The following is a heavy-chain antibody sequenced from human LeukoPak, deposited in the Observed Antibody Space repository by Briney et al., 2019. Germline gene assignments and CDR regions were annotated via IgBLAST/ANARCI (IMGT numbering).Heavy chain of an antibody. J-gene: IGHJ5*02. CDR1: GGSISSYY. D-gene: IGHD2-21*01. V-gene: IGHV4-59*01. CDR2: ICYSGST. CDR3: ARVRAVDWWFDP. Sequence: PSETLSLTCTVSGGSISSYYWSWIRQPPGKGLEWIGYICYSGSTNYNPSLKSRVTISVDTSKNQFSLKLSSVTAADTAVYYCARVRAVDWWFDPWGQGTLVTVSS.